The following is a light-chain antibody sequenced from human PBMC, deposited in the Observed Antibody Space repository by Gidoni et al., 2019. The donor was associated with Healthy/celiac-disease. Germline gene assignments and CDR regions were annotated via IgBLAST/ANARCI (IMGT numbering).Light chain of an antibody. J-gene: IGKJ4*01. CDR2: AAS. V-gene: IGKV1-12*01. CDR3: QQANSVPLT. CDR1: QGISSW. Sequence: DIQMTQSPSSGYASVGDRVTITCRASQGISSWLAWYQQKPGKAPKLLIYAASILQRGGTATFSGSGSGTDFTLTISSLQPEEFATYYCQQANSVPLTFGGXTKVEI.